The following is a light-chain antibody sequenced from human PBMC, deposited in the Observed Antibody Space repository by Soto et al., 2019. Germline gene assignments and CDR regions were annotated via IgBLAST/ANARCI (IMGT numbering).Light chain of an antibody. CDR3: QQSYRSPYT. Sequence: IQMTQSPSSLSASVGDSVTVTCRASQSINIYLNWYQQKPWKAPTLLIYGASSLQSGVPSRFTGGGSRTDFTLTISSLQPEDFATYYCQQSYRSPYTFGQGTKLEIK. CDR2: GAS. J-gene: IGKJ2*01. CDR1: QSINIY. V-gene: IGKV1-39*01.